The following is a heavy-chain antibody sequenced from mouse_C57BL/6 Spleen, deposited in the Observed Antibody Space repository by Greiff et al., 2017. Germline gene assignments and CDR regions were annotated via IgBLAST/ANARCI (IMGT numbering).Heavy chain of an antibody. CDR1: GFSLTSYG. V-gene: IGHV2-2*01. CDR3: AREGTGTRVDYAMDY. D-gene: IGHD4-1*01. J-gene: IGHJ4*01. CDR2: IWSGGST. Sequence: QVHVKQSGPGLVQPSQSLSITCTVSGFSLTSYGVHWVRQSPGKGLEWLGVIWSGGSTDYNAAFISRLSISKDNSKSQVFFKMNSLQADDTAIYYCAREGTGTRVDYAMDYWGQGTSVTVSS.